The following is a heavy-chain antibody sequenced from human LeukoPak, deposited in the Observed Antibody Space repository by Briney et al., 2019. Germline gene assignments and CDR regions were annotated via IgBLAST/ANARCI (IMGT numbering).Heavy chain of an antibody. CDR3: ARVDCSTSCYRSWFDP. J-gene: IGHJ5*02. CDR1: GGTFSSYA. D-gene: IGHD2-2*01. CDR2: IIPIFGTA. Sequence: SVKVSCKASGGTFSSYAISWVLQAPGQGLEWMGGIIPIFGTANYAQKFQGRVTITTDESTSTAYMELSSLRSEDTAVYYCARVDCSTSCYRSWFDPWGQGTLVTVSS. V-gene: IGHV1-69*05.